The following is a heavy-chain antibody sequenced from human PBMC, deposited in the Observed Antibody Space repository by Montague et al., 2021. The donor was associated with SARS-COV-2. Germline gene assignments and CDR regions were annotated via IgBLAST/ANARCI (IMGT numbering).Heavy chain of an antibody. V-gene: IGHV4-31*03. J-gene: IGHJ6*02. Sequence: TLSLTCTVSGGPISSGGYYWSWIRQHPGKGLEWIGYIYYSGSTYYNPSLKSRVTISVDTSKNQFSLKLSSVTAADTAVYYCARDRRLRYFELSHYYYGMDVWGQGTTVTVSS. CDR2: IYYSGST. D-gene: IGHD3-9*01. CDR3: ARDRRLRYFELSHYYYGMDV. CDR1: GGPISSGGYY.